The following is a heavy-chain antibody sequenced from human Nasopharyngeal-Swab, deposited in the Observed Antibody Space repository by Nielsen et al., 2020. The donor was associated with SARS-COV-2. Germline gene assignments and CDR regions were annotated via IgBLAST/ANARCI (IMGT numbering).Heavy chain of an antibody. CDR1: GFTFSNTW. J-gene: IGHJ4*02. CDR2: IKSKTDGGTT. V-gene: IGHV3-15*01. D-gene: IGHD1-26*01. Sequence: GESLKISCAASGFTFSNTWMSWVRQAPGKGLEWVGRIKSKTDGGTTDYAAPVKGRFTISRDDSKNTLYLQMNSLKTEDTAVYYCTASGSYVRYWGQGTLVTVSS. CDR3: TASGSYVRY.